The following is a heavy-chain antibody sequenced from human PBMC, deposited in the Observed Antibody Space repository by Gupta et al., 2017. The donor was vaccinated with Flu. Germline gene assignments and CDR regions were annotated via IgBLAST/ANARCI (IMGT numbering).Heavy chain of an antibody. V-gene: IGHV1-69*06. CDR2: IIPIFGTA. CDR1: GGTFSSYA. D-gene: IGHD3-10*01. Sequence: QVQLVQSGAEVKKPGSSVKVSCKASGGTFSSYAISWVRQAPGQGLEWMGGIIPIFGTANYAQKFQGRVTITADKSTSTAYMELSSLRSEDTAVYYCAIFPAGPRGDYYYGMDVWGQGTTVTVSS. J-gene: IGHJ6*02. CDR3: AIFPAGPRGDYYYGMDV.